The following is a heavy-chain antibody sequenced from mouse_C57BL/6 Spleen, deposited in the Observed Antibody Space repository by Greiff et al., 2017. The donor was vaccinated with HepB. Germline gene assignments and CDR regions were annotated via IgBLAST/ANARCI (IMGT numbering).Heavy chain of an antibody. V-gene: IGHV1-26*01. J-gene: IGHJ2*01. Sequence: EVKLQQSGPELVKPGASVKISCKASGYTFTDYYMNWVKQSHGKSLEWIGDINPNNGGTSYNQKFKGKATLTVDKSSSTAYMELRSLTSEDSAVYYCARPLYYYGSSYDFDYWGQGTTLTVSS. D-gene: IGHD1-1*01. CDR1: GYTFTDYY. CDR3: ARPLYYYGSSYDFDY. CDR2: INPNNGGT.